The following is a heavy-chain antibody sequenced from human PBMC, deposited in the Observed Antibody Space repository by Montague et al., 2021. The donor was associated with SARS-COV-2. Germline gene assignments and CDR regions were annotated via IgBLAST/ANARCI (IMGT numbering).Heavy chain of an antibody. D-gene: IGHD2-2*01. Sequence: SLRLSCAASGFTLSSYWMHWVRQAPGKGLVWVSRINSDGSSTSYADSVKGRFTISRDNAKNTLYLQMNSLRAEDTAVYYCARLGWYQPLLYYYYGMDVWGQGTTVTVSS. J-gene: IGHJ6*02. V-gene: IGHV3-74*01. CDR2: INSDGSST. CDR1: GFTLSSYW. CDR3: ARLGWYQPLLYYYYGMDV.